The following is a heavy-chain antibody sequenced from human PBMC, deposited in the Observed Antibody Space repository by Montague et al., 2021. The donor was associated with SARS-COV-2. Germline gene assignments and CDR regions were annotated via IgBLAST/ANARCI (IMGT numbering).Heavy chain of an antibody. CDR2: IYYSGST. Sequence: SETLSLTCTVSGGSISSSSYYWGWIRQPPGRGLDWIGNIYYSGSTYYNPSLKSRVTISVDTSKNQFSLKLSSVTAADTAVYYCARGYQLRFLEWSSRQSTFDYWGQGTLVTVSS. D-gene: IGHD3-3*01. CDR3: ARGYQLRFLEWSSRQSTFDY. CDR1: GGSISSSSYY. V-gene: IGHV4-39*07. J-gene: IGHJ4*02.